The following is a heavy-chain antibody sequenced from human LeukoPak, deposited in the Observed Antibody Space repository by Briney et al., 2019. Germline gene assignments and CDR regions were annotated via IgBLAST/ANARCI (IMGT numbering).Heavy chain of an antibody. J-gene: IGHJ4*02. D-gene: IGHD2-2*01. V-gene: IGHV4-59*12. CDR1: GGSISPYY. CDR3: ANKVYCSTTSCYHAGY. CDR2: IFHSGTT. Sequence: PSETLSLTCTMSGGSISPYYWSWIRQPPGKGLEWIAYIFHSGTTKYNPSLKSRVAISLDTPKSQFSLKLTSVTAADTAVYYCANKVYCSTTSCYHAGYWGQGTLVTVSS.